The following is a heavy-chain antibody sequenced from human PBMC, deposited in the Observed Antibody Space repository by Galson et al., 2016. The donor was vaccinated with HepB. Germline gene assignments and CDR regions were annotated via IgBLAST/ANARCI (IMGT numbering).Heavy chain of an antibody. CDR3: ARVITMVRGILKQRDYYGMDV. Sequence: SLRLSCAAPGFTFSTYGMSWVRQASGKGLEWVSVISGSGGSTYYADSVKGRFTISRDNSKNTLYLQRNSLRAEDTAVYYCARVITMVRGILKQRDYYGMDVWGQGTTVTVSS. CDR1: GFTFSTYG. J-gene: IGHJ6*02. D-gene: IGHD3-10*01. CDR2: ISGSGGST. V-gene: IGHV3-23*01.